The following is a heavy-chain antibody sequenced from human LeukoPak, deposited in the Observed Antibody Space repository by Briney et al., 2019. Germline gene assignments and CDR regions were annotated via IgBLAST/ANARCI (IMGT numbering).Heavy chain of an antibody. CDR1: GFTFSNHD. V-gene: IGHV3-23*01. CDR2: ISGGGGST. D-gene: IGHD2-8*02. Sequence: GGSLRLSCAASGFTFSNHDMSWVRQAPGKGLEWVAGISGGGGSTHSADSVKGRFTISRDNSKNTLFLQMNSLRAEDTAVYYCAKEGVASGPWGQGTLVTVSS. J-gene: IGHJ5*02. CDR3: AKEGVASGP.